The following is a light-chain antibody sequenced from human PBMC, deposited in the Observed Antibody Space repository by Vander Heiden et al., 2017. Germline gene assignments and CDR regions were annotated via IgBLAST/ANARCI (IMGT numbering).Light chain of an antibody. CDR2: DVS. CDR3: NSYTSSSTYVV. Sequence: QSALTQPASVSGSPGQSINIPCTGTSSDVGGYNYVSWYRQHPGKAPKLIIYDVSYRPSGVSTRFSCSTSGNTASLTISGLQAEDEADYYCNSYTSSSTYVVFGGGTKLTVL. J-gene: IGLJ2*01. V-gene: IGLV2-14*03. CDR1: SSDVGGYNY.